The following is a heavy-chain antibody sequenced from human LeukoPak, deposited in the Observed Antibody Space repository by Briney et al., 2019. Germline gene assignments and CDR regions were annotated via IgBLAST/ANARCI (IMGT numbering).Heavy chain of an antibody. J-gene: IGHJ4*02. Sequence: SVKVSCKASGGTFSSYAISWVRQAPGQGLEWMGEIIPIFGTANYAQKFQGRVTITADKSTSTAYMELSSLRSEDTAVYYCARTFIGVGEYSYGLLDYWGQGTLVTVSS. CDR2: IIPIFGTA. D-gene: IGHD5-18*01. V-gene: IGHV1-69*06. CDR1: GGTFSSYA. CDR3: ARTFIGVGEYSYGLLDY.